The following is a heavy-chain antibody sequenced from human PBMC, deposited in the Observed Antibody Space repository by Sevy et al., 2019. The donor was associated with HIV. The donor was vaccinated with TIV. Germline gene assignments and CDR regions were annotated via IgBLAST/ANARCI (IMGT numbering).Heavy chain of an antibody. J-gene: IGHJ4*02. CDR2: FDPEDGRT. CDR1: GYTLSQLS. Sequence: ASVKVSCKVSGYTLSQLSMHWVRQAPGKGLEWVGTFDPEDGRTIYAQKFQGRVTMTEDTSTDTAYMELNSLNSEDTAVYYCATTKDYYDSSGYPFDYSGQGTQVTVSS. CDR3: ATTKDYYDSSGYPFDY. V-gene: IGHV1-24*01. D-gene: IGHD3-22*01.